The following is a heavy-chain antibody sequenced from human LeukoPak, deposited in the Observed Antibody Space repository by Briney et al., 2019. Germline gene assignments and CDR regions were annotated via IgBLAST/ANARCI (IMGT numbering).Heavy chain of an antibody. V-gene: IGHV1-18*01. CDR2: ISAYNTNT. D-gene: IGHD2-2*01. CDR1: GYTFTNYA. J-gene: IGHJ4*02. Sequence: PSVKVSCKASGYTFTNYAISWVRQAPGQGLEWMGWISAYNTNTNYAQNLQGRVTMTTDTSTSTAYVELRSLRSDDTAVYYCARVVVGESVVPIAGYFDYWGQGTLVIVSS. CDR3: ARVVVGESVVPIAGYFDY.